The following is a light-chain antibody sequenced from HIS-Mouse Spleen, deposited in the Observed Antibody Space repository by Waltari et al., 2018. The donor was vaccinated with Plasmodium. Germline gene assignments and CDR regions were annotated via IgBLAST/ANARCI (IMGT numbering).Light chain of an antibody. Sequence: QSALTQPRPVSGSPGQSVTIPCTGTSSDVGGYTYVPWYQQHPGKAPKLMIYDVSKRPSGVPDRFSGSKSGNTASLTISGLQAEDEADYYCCSYAGSYTYVFGTGTKVTVL. CDR3: CSYAGSYTYV. V-gene: IGLV2-11*01. CDR1: SSDVGGYTY. J-gene: IGLJ1*01. CDR2: DVS.